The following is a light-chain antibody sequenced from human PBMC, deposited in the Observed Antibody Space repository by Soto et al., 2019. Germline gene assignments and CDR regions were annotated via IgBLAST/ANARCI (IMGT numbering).Light chain of an antibody. CDR1: SSDVGGYNY. Sequence: QSVLTQPASVSGSPGQSITISCTGTSSDVGGYNYVSWYQQHPGKAPKLMIYDVSHRPSGVSDRFSGSKSGNTASQTNSGPQPEAGARYNDSSNKILTTYAVSGGGTTQTV. CDR3: SSNKILTTYAV. V-gene: IGLV2-14*01. CDR2: DVS. J-gene: IGLJ2*01.